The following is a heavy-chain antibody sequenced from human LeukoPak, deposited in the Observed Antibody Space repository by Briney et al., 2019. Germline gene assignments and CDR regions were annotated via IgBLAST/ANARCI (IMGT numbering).Heavy chain of an antibody. J-gene: IGHJ3*02. Sequence: GGSLRLSCAASGITFSSYAMSWVRQAPGKGLEWVSAISGSGGSTYYADSVKGRFTIPRDNSKNTLYLQMNRLRAKHTAVYYCAKGAYYYDDAFDIWGQGTMVTVSS. CDR3: AKGAYYYDDAFDI. D-gene: IGHD3-22*01. CDR2: ISGSGGST. CDR1: GITFSSYA. V-gene: IGHV3-23*01.